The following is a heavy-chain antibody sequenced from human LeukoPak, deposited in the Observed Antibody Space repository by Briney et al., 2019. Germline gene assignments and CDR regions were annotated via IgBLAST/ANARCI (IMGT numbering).Heavy chain of an antibody. V-gene: IGHV3-11*01. CDR2: ISSSGSTK. CDR1: GFTLSDYY. Sequence: PGGSLRLSCVASGFTLSDYYMAWIRQPPGKGLEWISFISSSGSTKYYADSVKGRFTISRDNSKNTLYLQMNSLRAEDTAVYYCVLYGDYESPDGFDIWGQGTMVTVSS. CDR3: VLYGDYESPDGFDI. D-gene: IGHD4-17*01. J-gene: IGHJ3*02.